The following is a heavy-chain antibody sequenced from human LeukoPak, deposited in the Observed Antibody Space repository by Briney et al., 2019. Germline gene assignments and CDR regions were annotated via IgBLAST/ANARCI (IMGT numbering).Heavy chain of an antibody. V-gene: IGHV3-7*05. Sequence: GGSVRPSCAASGFTFSSYWMSWDRQAPGIGLEWVANIKQDGSEKYYVDSVKGRFTISRDNAKNSLYLQMNSLRAEDTAVYYCARVWFGELYDYWGQETVDTVSS. CDR1: GFTFSSYW. J-gene: IGHJ4*02. D-gene: IGHD3-10*01. CDR2: IKQDGSEK. CDR3: ARVWFGELYDY.